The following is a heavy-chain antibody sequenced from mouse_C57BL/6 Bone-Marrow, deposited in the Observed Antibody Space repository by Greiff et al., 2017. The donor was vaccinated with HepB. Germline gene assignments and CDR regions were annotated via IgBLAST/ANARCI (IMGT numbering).Heavy chain of an antibody. CDR2: IDPETGGT. Sequence: VQLQQSGAELVRPGASVTLSCKASGYTFTDYEMHWVKQTPVHGLEWIGAIDPETGGTAYNQKFKGKAILTADKSSSTAYMELRSLTSEDSAVYYCTRSIYDSYYEVVDYWGQGTSVTVSS. D-gene: IGHD2-3*01. CDR1: GYTFTDYE. V-gene: IGHV1-15*01. CDR3: TRSIYDSYYEVVDY. J-gene: IGHJ4*01.